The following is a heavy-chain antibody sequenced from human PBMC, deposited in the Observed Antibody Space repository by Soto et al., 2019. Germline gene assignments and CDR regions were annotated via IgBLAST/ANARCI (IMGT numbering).Heavy chain of an antibody. CDR3: SRVEDWDCSGGSCYPSGPPVWFDP. J-gene: IGHJ5*02. Sequence: GSLRPPCTTSGFTFGDYTLSWFRQAPGKGLEWGGFIRSRAYGGTKEYAASVKGRFTISRDDSKSIAYLQMNSLKTEDTAVYSCSRVEDWDCSGGSCYPSGPPVWFDPWGQGTLVTVSS. V-gene: IGHV3-49*03. CDR1: GFTFGDYT. D-gene: IGHD2-15*01. CDR2: IRSRAYGGTK.